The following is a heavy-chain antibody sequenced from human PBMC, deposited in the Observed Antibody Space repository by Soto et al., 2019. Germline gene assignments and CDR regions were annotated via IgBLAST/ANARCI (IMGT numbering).Heavy chain of an antibody. CDR3: ARDLRMVYAIDFDY. Sequence: EVQLVEAGGGLVQPGGSLRLSCAASGFTFSSYSMNWVRQAPGKGLEWVSYISSSGSTIYYADSVKGRFTISRDNAKNSLYLQMNSLRDEDTAVYYCARDLRMVYAIDFDYWGQGTLVTVSS. J-gene: IGHJ4*02. CDR2: ISSSGSTI. CDR1: GFTFSSYS. D-gene: IGHD2-8*01. V-gene: IGHV3-48*02.